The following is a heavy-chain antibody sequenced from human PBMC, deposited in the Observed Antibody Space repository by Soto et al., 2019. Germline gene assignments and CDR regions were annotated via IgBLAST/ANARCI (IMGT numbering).Heavy chain of an antibody. Sequence: PGGSLRLSCAASGFTFSSYSMNWVRQAPGKGLEWVSSISSSSSYIYYADSVKGRFTISRDNAKNSLYLQMNSLRAEDTAVYYCARDHKVDTAMGGHYYGMDVWGQGTTVTVSS. CDR3: ARDHKVDTAMGGHYYGMDV. CDR1: GFTFSSYS. J-gene: IGHJ6*02. D-gene: IGHD5-18*01. V-gene: IGHV3-21*01. CDR2: ISSSSSYI.